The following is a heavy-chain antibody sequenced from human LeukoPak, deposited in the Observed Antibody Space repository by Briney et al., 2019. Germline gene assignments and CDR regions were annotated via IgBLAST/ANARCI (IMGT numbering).Heavy chain of an antibody. CDR2: IKLDGSEK. V-gene: IGHV3-7*01. CDR3: ARVEKYSSGWYVDY. J-gene: IGHJ4*02. CDR1: GFTFGKYW. Sequence: GGSLRLSCVASGFTFGKYWMSWVRQAPGKGLEWVTNIKLDGSEKNYVDSVKGRFTISRDNTKNSLYLQMNSLRAEDTAVYYCARVEKYSSGWYVDYWGQGTLVTVSS. D-gene: IGHD6-19*01.